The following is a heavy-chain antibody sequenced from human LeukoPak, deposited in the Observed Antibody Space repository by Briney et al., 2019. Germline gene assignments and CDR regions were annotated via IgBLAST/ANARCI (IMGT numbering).Heavy chain of an antibody. Sequence: GGSLRLSCGASGFTFDDYTMHWVRQAPGKGLEWVSLISWDGGSTYYADSVKGRFTISRDNSKNSLYLQMNSLRTEDTALYYCAKDIKYGYSSSWYPDYWGQGTLVTVSS. V-gene: IGHV3-43*01. J-gene: IGHJ4*02. CDR1: GFTFDDYT. CDR3: AKDIKYGYSSSWYPDY. D-gene: IGHD6-13*01. CDR2: ISWDGGST.